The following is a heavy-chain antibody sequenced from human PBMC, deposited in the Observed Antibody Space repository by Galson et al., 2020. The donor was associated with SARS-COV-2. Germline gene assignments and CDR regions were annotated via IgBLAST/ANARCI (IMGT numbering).Heavy chain of an antibody. CDR1: GYTFTSYG. V-gene: IGHV1-18*01. D-gene: IGHD2-21*02. J-gene: IGHJ6*02. CDR2: ISTYNGNT. CDR3: ASGLYCGGDCVIYYGMDV. Sequence: ASVKVSCKASGYTFTSYGISWVRQAPGQGLEWMGWISTYNGNTNYAQKLQGRVTMTTDTSTSTAYMELRSLRSDDTAVYYCASGLYCGGDCVIYYGMDVWGQGTTVTVSS.